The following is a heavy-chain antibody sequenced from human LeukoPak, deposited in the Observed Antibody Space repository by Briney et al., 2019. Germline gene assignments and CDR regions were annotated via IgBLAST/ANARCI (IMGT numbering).Heavy chain of an antibody. CDR1: GYTLTELS. D-gene: IGHD5-12*01. CDR3: ATEYIVATSGIGWFDP. J-gene: IGHJ5*02. Sequence: ASVKVSCKVSGYTLTELSMDWVRQAPGKGLEWMGGFDPEDGETIYAQKFQGRVTMTEDTSTDTAYMELSSLRPEDTAVYYCATEYIVATSGIGWFDPWGQGTLVTVSS. V-gene: IGHV1-24*01. CDR2: FDPEDGET.